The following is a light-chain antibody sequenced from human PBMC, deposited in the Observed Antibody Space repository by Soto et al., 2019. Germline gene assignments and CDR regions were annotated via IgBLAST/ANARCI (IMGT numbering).Light chain of an antibody. Sequence: DVVMTQSPLSLPVTLGQPASISCMSIESLVHDEGNTYWNWFQQRPGQYPRRLIYEVSKRASGVPHRISGSGSGTAFTLKISRVEAQDIGVYYCMQRTYWPRTFGQGTKVDI. CDR2: EVS. J-gene: IGKJ1*01. V-gene: IGKV2-30*02. CDR1: ESLVHDEGNTY. CDR3: MQRTYWPRT.